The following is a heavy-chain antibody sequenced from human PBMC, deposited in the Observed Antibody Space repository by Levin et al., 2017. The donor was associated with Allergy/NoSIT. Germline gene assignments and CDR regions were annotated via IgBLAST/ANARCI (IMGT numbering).Heavy chain of an antibody. CDR3: TCAIVVVPAAGIDY. CDR1: GYTLTELS. CDR2: FDPEDGET. Sequence: ASVKVSCKVSGYTLTELSMHWVRQAPGKGLEWMGGFDPEDGETIYAQKFQGRVTMTEDTSTDTAYMELSSLRSEDTAVYYCTCAIVVVPAAGIDYWGQGTLVTVSS. J-gene: IGHJ4*02. V-gene: IGHV1-24*01. D-gene: IGHD2-2*01.